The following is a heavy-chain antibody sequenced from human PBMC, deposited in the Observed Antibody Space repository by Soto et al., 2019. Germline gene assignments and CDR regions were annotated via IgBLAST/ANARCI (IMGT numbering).Heavy chain of an antibody. CDR2: IYYSGST. V-gene: IGHV4-59*01. CDR3: ARVNPSFDAFDI. Sequence: QVQLQESGPGLVKPSETLSLTCTVSGGSISSYYWSWIRQPPGKGLEWIGYIYYSGSTNYNPSLKSRVTLSVDTSKNQFSLKLSSVTAADSAVYYCARVNPSFDAFDIWGQGTMVTVSS. CDR1: GGSISSYY. J-gene: IGHJ3*02.